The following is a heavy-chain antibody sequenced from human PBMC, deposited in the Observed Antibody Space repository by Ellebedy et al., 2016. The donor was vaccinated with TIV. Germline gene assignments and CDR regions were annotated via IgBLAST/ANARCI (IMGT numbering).Heavy chain of an antibody. CDR1: GFTFSSYT. Sequence: GESLKISCAASGFTFSSYTMNWVRQAPGKGLEWVSYISSSSTIYYADSVKGRFTISRDNAKNSLYLQMNSLRDEDTAIYYCASQKIETYYYYMDVWGKGTTVTVSS. CDR3: ASQKIETYYYYMDV. J-gene: IGHJ6*03. CDR2: ISSSSTI. V-gene: IGHV3-48*02.